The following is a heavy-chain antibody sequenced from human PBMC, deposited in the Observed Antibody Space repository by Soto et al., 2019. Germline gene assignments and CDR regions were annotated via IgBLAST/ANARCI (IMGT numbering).Heavy chain of an antibody. CDR1: GFTFSSYA. Sequence: GGSLRLSCAASGFTFSSYAMSWVRQAPGKGLEWVSAISGSGGSTYYADSVKGRFTISRDNSKNTLYLQMNSLRAEDTAVYYCAKGRRPGVGVVPAAADYWSQGTLVTVS. D-gene: IGHD2-2*01. CDR2: ISGSGGST. J-gene: IGHJ4*02. CDR3: AKGRRPGVGVVPAAADY. V-gene: IGHV3-23*01.